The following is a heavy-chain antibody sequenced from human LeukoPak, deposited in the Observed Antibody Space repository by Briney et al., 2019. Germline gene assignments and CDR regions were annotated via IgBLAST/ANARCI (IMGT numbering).Heavy chain of an antibody. V-gene: IGHV3-21*01. Sequence: PGGSLRPSCVASEFTLRSYSMHWVRQAPGKGLEWVSYISTSSTYIYYADSVMGRFTISRDNAKNSLYLHMSSLRAEDTAVYYCARDPSGSSIGLIDFSGQGTLVTVSS. J-gene: IGHJ4*02. CDR2: ISTSSTYI. CDR1: EFTLRSYS. D-gene: IGHD1-26*01. CDR3: ARDPSGSSIGLIDF.